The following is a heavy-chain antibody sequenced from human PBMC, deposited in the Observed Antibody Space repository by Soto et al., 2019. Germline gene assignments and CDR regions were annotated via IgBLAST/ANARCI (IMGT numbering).Heavy chain of an antibody. J-gene: IGHJ3*02. V-gene: IGHV4-31*03. CDR3: ARDWGSGSYLAFDI. CDR1: GGSISSGGYY. Sequence: QVQLQESGPGLVKPSQTLSLTCTVSGGSISSGGYYWSWIRQHPGKGQEWIGYIYYSGSTYYNPSLKSRVTISVDTSKNQFSLKLSSVTAADTAVYYCARDWGSGSYLAFDIWGQGTMVTVSS. D-gene: IGHD3-10*01. CDR2: IYYSGST.